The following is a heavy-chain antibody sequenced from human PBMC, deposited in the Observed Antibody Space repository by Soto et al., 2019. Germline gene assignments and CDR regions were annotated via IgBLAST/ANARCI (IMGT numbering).Heavy chain of an antibody. CDR1: GGSFSGYY. V-gene: IGHV4-34*01. Sequence: QVQLQQWGAGLLKPSEALSLTCAVYGGSFSGYYWSWIRQPPGKGLEWIGEINHSGSTNYNPSLKSRVTISVDTSKNQFSLKLSSVTAADTAVYYCARGLGNRGSGGDYWGQGTLVTVSS. CDR2: INHSGST. J-gene: IGHJ4*02. D-gene: IGHD1-1*01. CDR3: ARGLGNRGSGGDY.